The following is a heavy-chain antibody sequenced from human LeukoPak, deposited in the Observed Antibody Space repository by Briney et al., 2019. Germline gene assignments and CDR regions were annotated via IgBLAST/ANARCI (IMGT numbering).Heavy chain of an antibody. CDR2: IYYSGSS. Sequence: SETLSLTCTVSGGSISSSSYYWGWIRQPPGKGLEWIGSIYYSGSSYYNPSLKSRVTISVDTSKNQFSLKLSSVTAADTAVYYCARLYYGDSYWGQGTLVTVSS. J-gene: IGHJ4*02. D-gene: IGHD4-17*01. CDR1: GGSISSSSYY. V-gene: IGHV4-39*01. CDR3: ARLYYGDSY.